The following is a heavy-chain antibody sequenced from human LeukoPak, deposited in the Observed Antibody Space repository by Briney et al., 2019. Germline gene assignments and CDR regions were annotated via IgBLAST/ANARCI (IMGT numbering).Heavy chain of an antibody. Sequence: PSETLSLTCTVSGGSISSGDYFWSWIRQPPGKGLEWIGYIYYSGGTYYNPSLKSRVTISGDTSKNQSSLKLSSVTAADTAVYYCTISGGTGGNFEYWGQGTLVTVSS. J-gene: IGHJ4*02. V-gene: IGHV4-30-4*01. CDR3: TISGGTGGNFEY. D-gene: IGHD2-8*02. CDR1: GGSISSGDYF. CDR2: IYYSGGT.